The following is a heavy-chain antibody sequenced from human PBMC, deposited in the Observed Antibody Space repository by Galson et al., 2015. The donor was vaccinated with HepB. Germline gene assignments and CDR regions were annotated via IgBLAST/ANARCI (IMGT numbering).Heavy chain of an antibody. CDR3: ARHRRVPPETLGYADV. D-gene: IGHD2-15*01. V-gene: IGHV5-51*01. CDR2: IYPGDSDT. Sequence: QSGAEVKKPGESLKISCKGSGYSFTSYWIGWVRQMPGKGLEWMGIIYPGDSDTRYSPSFQGQVTISADKSISTAYLQWSSLKASDTAMYYCARHRRVPPETLGYADVWGQGTTVTVSS. CDR1: GYSFTSYW. J-gene: IGHJ6*02.